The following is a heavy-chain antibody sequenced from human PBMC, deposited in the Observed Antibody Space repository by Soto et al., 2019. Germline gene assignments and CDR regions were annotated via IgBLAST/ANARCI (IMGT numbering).Heavy chain of an antibody. CDR3: ARGGSSSWYSSGMDV. D-gene: IGHD6-13*01. CDR1: GGTFSSYA. CDR2: IIPIFGTA. Sequence: QVQLVQSGAEVKKPGSSVKVSCKASGGTFSSYAISWVRQAPGQGLEWMGGIIPIFGTANYAQKFQGRVTITADKSTTTASMELSSLRSEATAVYYCARGGSSSWYSSGMDVWGKGPTVTVSS. J-gene: IGHJ6*04. V-gene: IGHV1-69*06.